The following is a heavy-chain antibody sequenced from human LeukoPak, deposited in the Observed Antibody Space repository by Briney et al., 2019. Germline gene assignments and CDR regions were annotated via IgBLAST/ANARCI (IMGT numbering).Heavy chain of an antibody. Sequence: ASVKVSCKASGYTFTSNYIHWVRQAPGQGLEWMGMIYPRDGSTSYAQKFQGRVTITADESTSTAYMELSSLRSEDTAVYYCARSPSGSYPFDYWGQGTLVTVSS. J-gene: IGHJ4*02. V-gene: IGHV1-46*01. CDR2: IYPRDGST. CDR3: ARSPSGSYPFDY. CDR1: GYTFTSNY. D-gene: IGHD1-26*01.